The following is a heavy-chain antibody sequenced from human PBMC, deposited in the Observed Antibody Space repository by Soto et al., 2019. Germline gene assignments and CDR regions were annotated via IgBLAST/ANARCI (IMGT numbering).Heavy chain of an antibody. Sequence: XETLSLACTVSGGSISSYYWSWIRQPPGKGLEWIGYMYYSVSTNYNPSLKSRVAISVDTSKNQFSLKLSSVTAADTAVYYCGGKNYDSSGYFDYCGQGTLVTVSS. CDR1: GGSISSYY. CDR3: GGKNYDSSGYFDY. V-gene: IGHV4-59*01. D-gene: IGHD3-22*01. CDR2: MYYSVST. J-gene: IGHJ4*02.